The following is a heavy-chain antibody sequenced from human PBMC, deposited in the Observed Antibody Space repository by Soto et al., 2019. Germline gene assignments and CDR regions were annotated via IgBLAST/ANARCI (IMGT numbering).Heavy chain of an antibody. CDR1: GLTFSDHY. D-gene: IGHD1-26*01. Sequence: EVQLVESGGGLVQPGWSLRLSCAASGLTFSDHYMDWVRQAPGKGLEWVARSRNRVNSHTTEYAASVKGRFTISRDESKSSLYLQMNSLKIEDTAVYYCTRGLLGGAPSYTFHGMDVWGQGTTVTVSS. V-gene: IGHV3-72*01. J-gene: IGHJ6*01. CDR3: TRGLLGGAPSYTFHGMDV. CDR2: SRNRVNSHTT.